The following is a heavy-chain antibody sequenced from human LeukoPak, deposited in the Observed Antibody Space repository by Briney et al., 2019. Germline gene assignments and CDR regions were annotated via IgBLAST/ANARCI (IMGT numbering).Heavy chain of an antibody. CDR2: ISSSGSTI. CDR3: AKEPPMTTVTFFDY. Sequence: PGGSLRLSCAASGFTFSDYYMSWIRQAPGKGLEWVSYISSSGSTIYYADSVKGRFTISRDNAKNSLYLQMNSLRAEDTAVYYCAKEPPMTTVTFFDYWGQGTLVTVSS. CDR1: GFTFSDYY. D-gene: IGHD4-11*01. V-gene: IGHV3-11*04. J-gene: IGHJ4*02.